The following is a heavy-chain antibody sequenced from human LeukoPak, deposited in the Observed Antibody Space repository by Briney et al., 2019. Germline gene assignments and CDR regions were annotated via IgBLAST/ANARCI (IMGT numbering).Heavy chain of an antibody. CDR2: ISSSSSYI. J-gene: IGHJ4*02. D-gene: IGHD3/OR15-3a*01. Sequence: GGSLRLSCAASGFTFSSYSMNWVRQAPGKGLEWVSSISSSSSYIYYADSVKGRFTISRDNAKNSLYLQMNGLRAEDTAVYYCARQTGSGLFILPGGQGTLVTVSS. CDR3: ARQTGSGLFILP. V-gene: IGHV3-21*01. CDR1: GFTFSSYS.